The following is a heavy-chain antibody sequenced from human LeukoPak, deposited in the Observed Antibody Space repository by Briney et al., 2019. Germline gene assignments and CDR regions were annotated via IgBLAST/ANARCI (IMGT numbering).Heavy chain of an antibody. D-gene: IGHD1-26*01. CDR1: GGSISSYY. CDR3: ARDPPYSGSYDAFDI. Sequence: SETLSLTCTVSGGSISSYYWSWIRQPAGKGLEWIGRIYTSGSTNYNPSLKSRVTMSVDTSKNQFSLKLGSVTAADTAVYYCARDPPYSGSYDAFDIWGQGTMVTVSS. J-gene: IGHJ3*02. CDR2: IYTSGST. V-gene: IGHV4-4*07.